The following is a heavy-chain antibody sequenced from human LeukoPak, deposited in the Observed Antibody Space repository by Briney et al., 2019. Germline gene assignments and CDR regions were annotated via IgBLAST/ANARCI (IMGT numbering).Heavy chain of an antibody. V-gene: IGHV3-30*18. Sequence: GGSLRLSCAASGLTFSSYGMHWVRQASGKGLEWVAVISYDGSNKYYADSVKGRFTISRDNSKNTLYLQMNSLRAEDTAVYYCAKLGGQVGATFDYWGQGTLVTVSS. CDR1: GLTFSSYG. CDR2: ISYDGSNK. D-gene: IGHD1-26*01. CDR3: AKLGGQVGATFDY. J-gene: IGHJ4*02.